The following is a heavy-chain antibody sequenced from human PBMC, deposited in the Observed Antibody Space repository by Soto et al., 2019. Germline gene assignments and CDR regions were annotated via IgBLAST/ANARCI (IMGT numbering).Heavy chain of an antibody. J-gene: IGHJ4*02. CDR2: IWYDGSNK. Sequence: GGSLRLSCAASGFTFGSYGMHWVRQAPGKGLEWVAVIWYDGSNKYYADSVKGRFTISRDNSKNTLYLQMNSLRAEDTAVYYCARENSSSYYFDYWGQGTLVTVSS. D-gene: IGHD6-6*01. V-gene: IGHV3-33*08. CDR3: ARENSSSYYFDY. CDR1: GFTFGSYG.